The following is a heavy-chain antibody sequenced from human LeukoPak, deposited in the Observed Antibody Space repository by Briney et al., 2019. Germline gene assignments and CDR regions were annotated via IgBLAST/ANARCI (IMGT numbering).Heavy chain of an antibody. J-gene: IGHJ4*02. CDR3: AKENYSGYLDY. CDR2: IRFDGSHK. D-gene: IGHD1-26*01. CDR1: GFTFSSYG. V-gene: IGHV3-30*02. Sequence: GGSLRLSCAASGFTFSSYGMHWVRQAPGKGLEWVASIRFDGSHKSYADSVKGRFTISRDNSKNTLYLQMNSLRAEDTAVYYCAKENYSGYLDYWGQGTLVTVSS.